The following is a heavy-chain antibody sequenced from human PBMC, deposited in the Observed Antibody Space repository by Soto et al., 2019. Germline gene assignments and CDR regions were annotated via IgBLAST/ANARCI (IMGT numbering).Heavy chain of an antibody. D-gene: IGHD6-25*01. J-gene: IGHJ6*02. V-gene: IGHV3-33*06. Sequence: GGSLRLSCVASGFTFSNYGIHWVRQAPGKGLEWVAVIWSDGSNKYYAGSVKGRFTISRDNSRNTLFLQMNSLRAEDTAVYYCVKEERNHYYYYGLDVWGQGTTVTVSS. CDR1: GFTFSNYG. CDR2: IWSDGSNK. CDR3: VKEERNHYYYYGLDV.